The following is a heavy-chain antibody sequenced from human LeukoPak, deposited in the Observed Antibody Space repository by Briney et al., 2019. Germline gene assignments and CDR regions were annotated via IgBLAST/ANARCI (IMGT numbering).Heavy chain of an antibody. CDR2: ISSSGSTI. CDR1: GFTFSSYS. V-gene: IGHV3-48*01. D-gene: IGHD5-18*01. CDR3: ARGPRGPPWIQLWTYDY. Sequence: GGSLRLSCAASGFTFSSYSMNWVRQAPGKGLEWVSYISSSGSTIYYADSVKGRFTISRDNAKNSLYLQMNSLRAEDTAVYYCARGPRGPPWIQLWTYDYWGQGTLVTVSS. J-gene: IGHJ4*02.